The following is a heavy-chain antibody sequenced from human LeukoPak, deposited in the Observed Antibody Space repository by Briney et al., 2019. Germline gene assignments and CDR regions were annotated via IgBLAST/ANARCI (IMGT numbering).Heavy chain of an antibody. J-gene: IGHJ3*02. V-gene: IGHV4-34*01. CDR3: ARYYYDNSGSIYAFDI. Sequence: SETLSLTCAVYGGSFSGYYWSWIRQPPGKGLEWIGEINHSGSTNYNPSLKSRVTISIDTSKNQFSLKLSSVTTADTAVYYCARYYYDNSGSIYAFDIWGQGTMVTVSS. CDR1: GGSFSGYY. CDR2: INHSGST. D-gene: IGHD3-22*01.